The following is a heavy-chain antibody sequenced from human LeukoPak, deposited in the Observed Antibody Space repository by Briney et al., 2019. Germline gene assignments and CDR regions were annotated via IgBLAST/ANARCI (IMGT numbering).Heavy chain of an antibody. CDR1: GDSISSYY. J-gene: IGHJ4*02. Sequence: SETLSLTCTVSGDSISSYYWSWIRQPPGKGLEWIGYIYYSGSTNYNPSLKSRVTISVDTSKNQFSLKLSSVTAADTAVYYCARSLLRVDYFDYWGQGTLVTVSS. CDR2: IYYSGST. V-gene: IGHV4-59*01. D-gene: IGHD2-21*01. CDR3: ARSLLRVDYFDY.